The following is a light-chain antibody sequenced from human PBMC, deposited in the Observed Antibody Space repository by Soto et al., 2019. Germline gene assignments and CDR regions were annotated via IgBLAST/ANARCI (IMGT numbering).Light chain of an antibody. CDR1: SSDVGAYNY. V-gene: IGLV2-8*01. CDR3: YSYARTNNFV. CDR2: EVS. J-gene: IGLJ1*01. Sequence: QSALTQPPSASGSPGQSVTISCTGTSSDVGAYNYVSWYQYHPGRAPKLMIYEVSKRPSGVPDRFSGSKSGNTASLTVSGLQADDEADYYCYSYARTNNFVFGPGTKVTVL.